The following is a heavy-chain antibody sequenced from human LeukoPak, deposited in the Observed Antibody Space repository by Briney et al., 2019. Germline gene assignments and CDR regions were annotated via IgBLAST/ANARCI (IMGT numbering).Heavy chain of an antibody. J-gene: IGHJ4*02. V-gene: IGHV3-7*01. CDR2: IKEDGSEE. Sequence: PGGSLRLSCAASGFTLGHYWMTWVRQAPGKGLEWVANIKEDGSEEYYVDSVKGRFTISRDNAKNSLYLQMNSLRAEDTAVYYCARDRWGYSYGGDWGQGTLVTVSS. D-gene: IGHD5-18*01. CDR1: GFTLGHYW. CDR3: ARDRWGYSYGGD.